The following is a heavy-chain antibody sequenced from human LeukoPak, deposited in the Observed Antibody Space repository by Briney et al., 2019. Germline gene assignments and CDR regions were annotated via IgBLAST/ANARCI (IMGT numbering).Heavy chain of an antibody. CDR3: AKDGSDFWSGYYPVSSPFDY. CDR2: MSYEGSNK. V-gene: IGHV3-30*18. D-gene: IGHD3-3*01. J-gene: IGHJ4*02. Sequence: GRSLRLSCAGSGFIFSSYGMHWVRQAPGKGLEWVAVMSYEGSNKYYADSVKGRFTISRDNSKNTLYLQMNSLRPEDTAVYYCAKDGSDFWSGYYPVSSPFDYWGQGTLVTVSS. CDR1: GFIFSSYG.